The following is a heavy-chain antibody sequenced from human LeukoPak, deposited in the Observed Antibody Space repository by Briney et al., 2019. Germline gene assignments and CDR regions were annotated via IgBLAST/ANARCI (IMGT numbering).Heavy chain of an antibody. CDR2: IIPIFGTA. V-gene: IGHV1-69*05. CDR3: AADYYDSSGYYN. Sequence: SVKVSCKASGGTFSSYAISWVRQAPGQGLEWMGRIIPIFGTANYAQKFQGRVTITTDESTSTAYMELSSLRSEDTAVYYCAADYYDSSGYYNWGQGTLATVSS. J-gene: IGHJ4*02. D-gene: IGHD3-22*01. CDR1: GGTFSSYA.